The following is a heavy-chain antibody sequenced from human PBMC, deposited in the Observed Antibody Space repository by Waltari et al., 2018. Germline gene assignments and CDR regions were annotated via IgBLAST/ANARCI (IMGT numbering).Heavy chain of an antibody. J-gene: IGHJ4*02. CDR2: LYYSWST. V-gene: IGHV4-31*03. CDR3: ARECGGDCYSHFDY. CDR1: GGSISSGGYY. Sequence: QVQLQESGPGLVKPSQTLSLTCTVSGGSISSGGYYWSWIRQHPGKGLEWIGYLYYSWSTNYNPTLKSRVTISVDTSKNQFSLKLSSVTAADTAVYYCARECGGDCYSHFDYWGQGTLVTVSS. D-gene: IGHD2-21*01.